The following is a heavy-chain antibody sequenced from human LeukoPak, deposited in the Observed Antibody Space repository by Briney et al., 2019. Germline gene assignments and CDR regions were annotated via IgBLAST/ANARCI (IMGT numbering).Heavy chain of an antibody. V-gene: IGHV3-23*01. CDR2: ISGSGGST. Sequence: GGSLRLSCAASGFTFSSYAMSWVRQAPGKGLEWVSAISGSGGSTYYADSVKGRFTISRDNSKNTLYLQMNSLRAEDTAVYYCAKEAGASGYYPSAGHYFDYWGQGTLVTVSS. CDR1: GFTFSSYA. D-gene: IGHD3-22*01. CDR3: AKEAGASGYYPSAGHYFDY. J-gene: IGHJ4*02.